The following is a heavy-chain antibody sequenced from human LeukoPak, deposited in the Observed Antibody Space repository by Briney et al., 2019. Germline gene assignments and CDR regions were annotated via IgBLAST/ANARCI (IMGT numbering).Heavy chain of an antibody. CDR1: GFTFSSYW. D-gene: IGHD3-22*01. J-gene: IGHJ3*02. Sequence: PGGSLRLSCAASGFTFSSYWMSWVRQAPGKGLEWVANIKQDGSEKYYVDSVKGRFTISRDNAKNSLYLQMNSLRAEDTAVYYCAREYYYDSDEVSGDAFDIWGQGTMVTVSS. CDR3: AREYYYDSDEVSGDAFDI. CDR2: IKQDGSEK. V-gene: IGHV3-7*01.